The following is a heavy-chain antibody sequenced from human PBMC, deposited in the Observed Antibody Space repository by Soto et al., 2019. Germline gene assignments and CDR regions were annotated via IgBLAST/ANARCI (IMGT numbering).Heavy chain of an antibody. CDR1: GFTFSGYA. Sequence: PGGSLRLSCAASGFTFSGYAMSWVRQAPGKGLEWVSAISGSGGSTYYADSVKGRFTISRDNSKNTLYLQMNSLRAEDTAVYYCAKVGYGYDSSGYYLTPFDYWGQGTLVTVS. CDR3: AKVGYGYDSSGYYLTPFDY. V-gene: IGHV3-23*01. J-gene: IGHJ4*02. CDR2: ISGSGGST. D-gene: IGHD3-22*01.